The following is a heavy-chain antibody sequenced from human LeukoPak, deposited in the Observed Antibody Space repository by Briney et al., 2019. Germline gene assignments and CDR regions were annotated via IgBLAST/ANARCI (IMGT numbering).Heavy chain of an antibody. CDR1: GYTFTGYY. J-gene: IGHJ4*02. V-gene: IGHV1-2*02. Sequence: ASVKVSCKTSGYTFTGYYMHWVRQAPGHGLEWMGWINPNSGGTNYAQKFQGRVTMTRDTSISTAYMELSRLRSDDTAVYYCARATQYYYDSTGYCWHYWGQGTLVTVSS. D-gene: IGHD3-22*01. CDR3: ARATQYYYDSTGYCWHY. CDR2: INPNSGGT.